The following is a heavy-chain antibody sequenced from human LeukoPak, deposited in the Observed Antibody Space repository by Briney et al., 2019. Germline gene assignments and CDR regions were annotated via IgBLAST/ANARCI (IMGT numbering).Heavy chain of an antibody. D-gene: IGHD3-9*01. V-gene: IGHV3-23*01. Sequence: GGPLSLPCAASGFIFSNYAISGARGAPGRGLDGFSDLGGRDGGTYYADSVKGRFTVSRGDPKNTLYLQMNTLRVEDTAVYYCAKWGDYDILTGYYDSDYWGHGTLVTVSS. CDR1: GFIFSNYA. J-gene: IGHJ4*01. CDR2: LGGRDGGT. CDR3: AKWGDYDILTGYYDSDY.